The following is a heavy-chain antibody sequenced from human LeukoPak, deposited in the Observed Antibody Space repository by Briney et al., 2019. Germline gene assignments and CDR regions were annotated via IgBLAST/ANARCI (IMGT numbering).Heavy chain of an antibody. CDR2: IKEDGSEK. CDR3: VRDYVWWTSDPDY. V-gene: IGHV3-7*01. D-gene: IGHD3-16*01. J-gene: IGHJ4*02. Sequence: PGGSLRLSCVPSGFTFSNYWMSWFRQSPRKELEWLGNIKEDGSEKYYLDSLKGRFTISRDNTHSSVFLQMNNLRAEDTAMYYCVRDYVWWTSDPDYWGQGTLVTVSS. CDR1: GFTFSNYW.